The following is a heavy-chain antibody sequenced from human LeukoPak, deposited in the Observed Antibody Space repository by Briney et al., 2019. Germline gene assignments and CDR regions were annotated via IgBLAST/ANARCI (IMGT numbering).Heavy chain of an antibody. CDR1: GFTVSSNF. CDR3: AKTRSPYSSYGMDV. J-gene: IGHJ6*02. Sequence: GGSLRLSCAVSGFTVSSNFMSWVRQAPGKGLEWVALISYDGSNKYYADSVKGRFTISRENSKNTLYLQLNSLRFEDTAVYYCAKTRSPYSSYGMDVWGQGTTVAVPS. V-gene: IGHV3-30-3*01. CDR2: ISYDGSNK.